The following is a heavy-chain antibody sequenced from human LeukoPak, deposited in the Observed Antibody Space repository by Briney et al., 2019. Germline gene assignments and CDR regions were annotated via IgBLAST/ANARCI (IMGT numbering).Heavy chain of an antibody. J-gene: IGHJ4*02. CDR2: INSDGSST. CDR3: ARGFNGFGD. Sequence: PGGSLRLSWAASGXTFSVNWMHWVRQAPGKGLVWVSHINSDGSSTTYADSVKGRFTISRDNAKNTLYLQMNSLRAEDTAVYYCARGFNGFGDWGQGTLVTVSS. V-gene: IGHV3-74*01. CDR1: GXTFSVNW. D-gene: IGHD2-8*01.